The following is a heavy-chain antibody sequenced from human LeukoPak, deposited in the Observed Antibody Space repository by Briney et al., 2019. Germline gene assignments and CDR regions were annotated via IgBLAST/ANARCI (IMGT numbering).Heavy chain of an antibody. Sequence: GGSLRLSCAASGFTFSSYAMHWVRQAPGKGLEYVSAISSNGGSTYYANSVKGRFTISRDNSKNTLYLQMGSLRAEDMAVYYCARADSSGWYGNWFDPWGQGTLVTVS. J-gene: IGHJ5*02. CDR1: GFTFSSYA. CDR2: ISSNGGST. D-gene: IGHD6-19*01. CDR3: ARADSSGWYGNWFDP. V-gene: IGHV3-64*01.